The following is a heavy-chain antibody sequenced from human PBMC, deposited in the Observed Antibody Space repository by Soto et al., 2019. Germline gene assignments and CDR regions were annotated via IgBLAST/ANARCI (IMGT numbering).Heavy chain of an antibody. D-gene: IGHD2-8*02. V-gene: IGHV3-23*01. CDR2: ILVDGRT. Sequence: GGSLRLCCAASGFICSSYDMSWVRQAPGKGLEWVSTILVDGRTFYVDSVKGRFTISRDSSQNTVYLQMNSLTAGDTALYYCAKATATGGGAFDICGQGTMVTVS. CDR3: AKATATGGGAFDI. J-gene: IGHJ3*02. CDR1: GFICSSYD.